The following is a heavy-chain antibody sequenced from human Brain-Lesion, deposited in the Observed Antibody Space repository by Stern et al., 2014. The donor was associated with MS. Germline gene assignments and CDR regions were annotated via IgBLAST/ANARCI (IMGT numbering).Heavy chain of an antibody. CDR1: GGSISSGGYY. CDR2: IFNSGST. CDR3: ARGRVVPGFQYYATDV. J-gene: IGHJ6*02. D-gene: IGHD2-2*01. Sequence: QESGPGLVKPSQTLSLSCTVSGGSISSGGYYWSWIRQPAGKGLEWIGRIFNSGSTSYNPSLKGRVTISIDPSKNHFSLRRNSMTAADTAVYYCARGRVVPGFQYYATDVWGQGTTVIVSS. V-gene: IGHV4-61*02.